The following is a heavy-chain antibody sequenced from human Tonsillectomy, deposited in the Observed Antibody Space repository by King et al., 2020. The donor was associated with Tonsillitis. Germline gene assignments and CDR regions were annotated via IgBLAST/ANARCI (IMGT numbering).Heavy chain of an antibody. Sequence: VQLVESGGGVVQPGRSLRFSCAASGFTFSSYGMHWVRQAPGKGLEWVAVIAYDGSNKKYADSVKVGFTITRDNSKNTLYLQRNSLRVEDTAVYYCAKEEVGFDYWGQGTLVTVSS. CDR1: GFTFSSYG. V-gene: IGHV3-30*18. CDR3: AKEEVGFDY. CDR2: IAYDGSNK. J-gene: IGHJ4*02.